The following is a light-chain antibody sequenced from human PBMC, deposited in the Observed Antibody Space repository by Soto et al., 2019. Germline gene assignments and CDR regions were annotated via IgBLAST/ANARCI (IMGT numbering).Light chain of an antibody. CDR3: QQYNNWPPWT. CDR1: QSVGSS. CDR2: GAS. Sequence: EIVVTQSPASLSVSPGERATLSCRASQSVGSSLAWYQQKPGQAPRLLIYGASTRATGIPARFIGSGSGTEFTLTISSLQSEDFAVYYCQQYNNWPPWTFGQGTKVDIK. J-gene: IGKJ1*01. V-gene: IGKV3-15*01.